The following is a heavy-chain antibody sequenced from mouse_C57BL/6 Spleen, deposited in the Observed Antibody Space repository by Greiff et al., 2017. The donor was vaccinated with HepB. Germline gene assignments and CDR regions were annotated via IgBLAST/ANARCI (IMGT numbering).Heavy chain of an antibody. J-gene: IGHJ2*01. Sequence: EVQGVESGGDLVKPGGSLKLSCAASGFTFSSYGMSWVRQTPDKRLEWVATISSGGSYTYYPDSVKGRFTISRDNAKNTLYLQMSSLKSEDTAMYYCARQSGYEDFDYWGQGTTLTVSS. CDR1: GFTFSSYG. CDR2: ISSGGSYT. V-gene: IGHV5-6*01. D-gene: IGHD1-2*01. CDR3: ARQSGYEDFDY.